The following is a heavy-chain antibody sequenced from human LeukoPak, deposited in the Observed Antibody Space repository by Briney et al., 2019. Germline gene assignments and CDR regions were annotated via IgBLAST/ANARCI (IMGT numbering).Heavy chain of an antibody. Sequence: SETLSLTCIVSGDSISLFYWSWIRQPPGKGLEWIGYIHYSGRTNYNPSLKSRVTMSLDTSKNHFSLKLRSVTAADTAVYYCARVSPDTATDYGWFDPWGQGTLVTVSS. V-gene: IGHV4-59*01. CDR2: IHYSGRT. J-gene: IGHJ5*02. CDR1: GDSISLFY. D-gene: IGHD5-18*01. CDR3: ARVSPDTATDYGWFDP.